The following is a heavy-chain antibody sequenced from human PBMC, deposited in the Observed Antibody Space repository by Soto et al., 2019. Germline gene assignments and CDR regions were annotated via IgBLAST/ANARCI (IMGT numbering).Heavy chain of an antibody. Sequence: SQTLSLTCVISGDSVSSNSAAWNWIRQSPSRGLEWLGRTYCRSKWYNDYAVSVKSRITINPDTSKNQFSLQLNSVTPEDTAVYYCARVSTAMGGTWFDYWGQGTLVTVSS. J-gene: IGHJ4*02. CDR1: GDSVSSNSAA. V-gene: IGHV6-1*01. CDR3: ARVSTAMGGTWFDY. D-gene: IGHD5-18*01. CDR2: TYCRSKWYN.